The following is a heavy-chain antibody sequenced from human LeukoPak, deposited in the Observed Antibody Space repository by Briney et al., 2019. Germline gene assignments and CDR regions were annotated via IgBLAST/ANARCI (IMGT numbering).Heavy chain of an antibody. CDR1: GFTFSDHY. CDR3: ARDRGAYYFDY. V-gene: IGHV3-72*01. J-gene: IGHJ4*02. Sequence: PGGSLRPSCAASGFTFSDHYMDWVRQAPGKGLEWVGRTRNKANSYTTEYAASVKGRFTISRDDSKNSLYLQMNSLKTEDTAVYYCARDRGAYYFDYWGQGTLVTVSS. CDR2: TRNKANSYTT. D-gene: IGHD3-10*01.